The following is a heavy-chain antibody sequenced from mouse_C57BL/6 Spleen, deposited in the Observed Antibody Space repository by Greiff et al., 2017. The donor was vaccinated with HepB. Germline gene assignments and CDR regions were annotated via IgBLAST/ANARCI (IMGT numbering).Heavy chain of an antibody. V-gene: IGHV1-64*01. CDR3: AREGNYGDYAMDY. CDR2: IHPNSGST. CDR1: GYTFTSYW. D-gene: IGHD2-1*01. Sequence: QVQLQQPGAELVKPGASVKLSCKASGYTFTSYWMHWVKQRPGQGLEWIGMIHPNSGSTNYNEKFKSKAPLTVDKSSSTAYMQLSSLTSEDSAVYYCAREGNYGDYAMDYWGQGTSVTVSS. J-gene: IGHJ4*01.